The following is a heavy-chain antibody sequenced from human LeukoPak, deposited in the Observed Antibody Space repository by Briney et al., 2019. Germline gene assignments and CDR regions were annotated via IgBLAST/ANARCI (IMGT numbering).Heavy chain of an antibody. D-gene: IGHD2-2*01. CDR1: GLIFSDYY. V-gene: IGHV3-23*01. CDR2: ISGSGGST. J-gene: IGHJ2*01. Sequence: PGGSLRLSCAVSGLIFSDYYKDWVRQAPGKGLEGVSAISGSGGSTYYADSVKGRFTISRDNSKNTLYLQMNSLRAEDTAVYYCAKELGYCSSTSCSRYFDLWGRGTLVTVSS. CDR3: AKELGYCSSTSCSRYFDL.